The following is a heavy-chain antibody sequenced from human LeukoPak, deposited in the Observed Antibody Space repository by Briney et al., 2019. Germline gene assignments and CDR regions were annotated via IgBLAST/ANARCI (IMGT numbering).Heavy chain of an antibody. CDR3: ARVVVVVPAAIAYYYYGMDV. Sequence: GGSLRLSCAASGFTFSDYYMSWIRQAPGEGLEWVSYISSSGSTMYYADSVKGRFTISRDNAKNSLYLQMNSLRAEDTAVYYCARVVVVVPAAIAYYYYGMDVWGQGTTVTVSS. J-gene: IGHJ6*02. V-gene: IGHV3-11*01. CDR1: GFTFSDYY. CDR2: ISSSGSTM. D-gene: IGHD2-2*01.